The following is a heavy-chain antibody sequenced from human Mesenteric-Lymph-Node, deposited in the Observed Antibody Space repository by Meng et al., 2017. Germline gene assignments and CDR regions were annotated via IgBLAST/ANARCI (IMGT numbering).Heavy chain of an antibody. J-gene: IGHJ3*02. CDR3: ATDARYCSGGSCYYDAFDI. CDR1: GYTLTELS. D-gene: IGHD2-15*01. CDR2: FDPEDGET. V-gene: IGHV1-24*01. Sequence: ASVKVSCKVSGYTLTELSMHWVRQAPGKGLEWMGGFDPEDGETIYAQKFQGRVTMTEDTSTDTAYMELSSLRSEDTAVYYCATDARYCSGGSCYYDAFDIWGQGTMVTVSS.